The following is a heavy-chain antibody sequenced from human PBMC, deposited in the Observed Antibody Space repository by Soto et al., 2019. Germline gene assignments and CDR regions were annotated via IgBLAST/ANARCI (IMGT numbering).Heavy chain of an antibody. CDR2: INSGGSGT. V-gene: IGHV3-74*01. D-gene: IGHD3-10*01. J-gene: IGHJ5*02. CDR1: GFTFSDYW. Sequence: EVQLVESGGGLVQPGGSLRLSCAASGFTFSDYWMHWVRQAPGEGLVWVSRINSGGSGTNYADSVKGRFTISRDNAKNTVHLQMNSLRAEDTAVYYCARDEYGSGSYDPWGQGTLVTVSS. CDR3: ARDEYGSGSYDP.